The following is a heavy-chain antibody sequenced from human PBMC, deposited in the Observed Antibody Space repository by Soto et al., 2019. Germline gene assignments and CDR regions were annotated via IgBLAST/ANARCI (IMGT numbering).Heavy chain of an antibody. CDR3: ARERNMYGMDV. J-gene: IGHJ6*02. Sequence: QVQLVQSGAEVKKPGASVKVSCTASGYTFTSYDINWVRQATGQGLEWMGWMNPNSGNTVYAQKFQDRVTMTRNTSISTAYMELSSLRSEDTAVYFCARERNMYGMDVWGQGTTVTVSS. CDR1: GYTFTSYD. V-gene: IGHV1-8*01. CDR2: MNPNSGNT. D-gene: IGHD1-1*01.